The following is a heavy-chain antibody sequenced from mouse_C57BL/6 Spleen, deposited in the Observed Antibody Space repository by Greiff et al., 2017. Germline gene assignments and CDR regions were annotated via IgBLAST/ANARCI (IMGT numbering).Heavy chain of an antibody. Sequence: VQRVESGPELVKPGASVTISCKASGYAFSSSWMNWVKQRPGKGLEWIGRIYPGDGDTNYNGKFKGKATLTADKSSSTAYMQLSSLTSEDSAVYFCARYWDVDYWGQGTTLTVSS. D-gene: IGHD4-1*01. J-gene: IGHJ2*01. CDR1: GYAFSSSW. CDR3: ARYWDVDY. V-gene: IGHV1-82*01. CDR2: IYPGDGDT.